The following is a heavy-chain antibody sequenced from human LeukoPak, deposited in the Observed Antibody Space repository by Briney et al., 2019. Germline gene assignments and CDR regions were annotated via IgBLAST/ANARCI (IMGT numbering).Heavy chain of an antibody. J-gene: IGHJ6*03. D-gene: IGHD2-2*01. CDR3: AIGILDLGYCSSTSCSGGYYYYYMDV. V-gene: IGHV1-69*15. Sequence: ASVKVSCKASGGTFSSYAISWVRQAPGQGLEWMGRIILIFGTANYAQKFQGRVTITADESTSTAYMELSSLRSEDTAVYYCAIGILDLGYCSSTSCSGGYYYYYMDVWGKGTTVTVSS. CDR1: GGTFSSYA. CDR2: IILIFGTA.